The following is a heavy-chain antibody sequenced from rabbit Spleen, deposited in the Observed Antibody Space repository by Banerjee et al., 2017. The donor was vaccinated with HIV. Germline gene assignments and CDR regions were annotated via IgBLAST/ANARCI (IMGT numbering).Heavy chain of an antibody. D-gene: IGHD6-1*01. CDR2: IDPVFGST. Sequence: QLKESGGGLVQPGGSLKLSCKASGFDFSGYYLSWVRQAPGKGLEWIGYIDPVFGSTYYASWVNGRFTISSDNAQNTLYLQLKSLTAADTATYFCARAVNSVGYRSTLWGPGTLVTVS. CDR1: GFDFSGYY. J-gene: IGHJ4*01. V-gene: IGHV1S7*01. CDR3: ARAVNSVGYRSTL.